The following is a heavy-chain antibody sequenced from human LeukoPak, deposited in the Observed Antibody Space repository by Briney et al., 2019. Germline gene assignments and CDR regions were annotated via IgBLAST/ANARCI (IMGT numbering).Heavy chain of an antibody. D-gene: IGHD3-22*01. CDR1: GGSISSYY. CDR2: IYYSGST. J-gene: IGHJ2*01. V-gene: IGHV4-59*08. CDR3: ARHYYDSSGYPYWYFDL. Sequence: SETLSLTCTVSGGSISSYYWSWIRQPPGKGLEWIGYIYYSGSTNYNPSLKSRVTISVDTSKNQFSLKLSSVTAADTAVYYCARHYYDSSGYPYWYFDLWGRGTLVTVSS.